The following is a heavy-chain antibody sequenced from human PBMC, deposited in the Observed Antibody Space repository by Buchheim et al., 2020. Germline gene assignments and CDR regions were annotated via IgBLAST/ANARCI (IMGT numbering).Heavy chain of an antibody. V-gene: IGHV3-23*01. Sequence: EVQLLESGGGSVQPGGSLRLSCAASGFTFTNYAMSWVRQAPGKGLEWVSGFSDSGGSTYYADSVKGRFAIPRENSKNMVDLQMNSLRADDTAIYYCAKGPYGDNARLSRYFDYWGQGTL. CDR2: FSDSGGST. CDR1: GFTFTNYA. CDR3: AKGPYGDNARLSRYFDY. J-gene: IGHJ4*02. D-gene: IGHD4-17*01.